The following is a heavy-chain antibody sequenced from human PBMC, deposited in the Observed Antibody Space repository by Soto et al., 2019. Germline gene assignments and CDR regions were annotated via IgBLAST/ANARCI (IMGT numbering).Heavy chain of an antibody. CDR1: GGTFSSYA. Sequence: QVQLVQSGAEVKKPGSSVKVSCKASGGTFSSYAISWVRQAPGQGLEWMGGIIPIFGTANYAQKFQGRVTITADESTSTAYMELSSLRSDDTAVYYCARDHYDSSGYYYVSEYFQHWGQGTLVTVSS. CDR3: ARDHYDSSGYYYVSEYFQH. V-gene: IGHV1-69*01. J-gene: IGHJ1*01. D-gene: IGHD3-22*01. CDR2: IIPIFGTA.